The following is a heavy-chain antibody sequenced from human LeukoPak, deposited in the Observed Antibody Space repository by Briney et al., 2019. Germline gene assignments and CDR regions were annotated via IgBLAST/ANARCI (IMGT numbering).Heavy chain of an antibody. Sequence: PGGSLRLSCAASGFTFSSYGMHWVRQAPGKGLEWVAFIRYDGSNKYYADSVKGRFTISRDNSKKALYLQMNSLRAEDTAVYYCAKGFGSYYSSGVFMAYWGQGTLVTVSS. D-gene: IGHD1-26*01. J-gene: IGHJ4*02. CDR2: IRYDGSNK. CDR3: AKGFGSYYSSGVFMAY. V-gene: IGHV3-30*02. CDR1: GFTFSSYG.